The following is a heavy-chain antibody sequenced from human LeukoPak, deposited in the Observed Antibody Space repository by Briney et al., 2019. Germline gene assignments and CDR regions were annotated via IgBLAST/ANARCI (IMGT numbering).Heavy chain of an antibody. CDR1: GGSISSYY. Sequence: PSETLSLTCTVSGGSISSYYWGWIRQPPGKGLEWIGSIYYSGSTYYNPSLKSRVTISVDTSKNQFSLKLSSVTAADTAVYYCARHGSIVGATDFDYWGQGTLVTVSP. J-gene: IGHJ4*02. CDR2: IYYSGST. CDR3: ARHGSIVGATDFDY. D-gene: IGHD1-26*01. V-gene: IGHV4-39*01.